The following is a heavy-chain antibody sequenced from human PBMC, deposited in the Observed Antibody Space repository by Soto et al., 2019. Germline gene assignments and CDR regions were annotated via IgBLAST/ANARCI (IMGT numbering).Heavy chain of an antibody. J-gene: IGHJ6*02. CDR3: AKDLEYSSSPMDV. V-gene: IGHV3-30*18. CDR2: ISYDGSNK. D-gene: IGHD6-6*01. CDR1: GFTLSSYG. Sequence: GSLRLSCAASGFTLSSYGMHWVRQAPGKGLEWVAVISYDGSNKYYADSVKGRFTISRDNSKNTLYLQMNSLRAEDTAVYYCAKDLEYSSSPMDVWGQGTTVTVSS.